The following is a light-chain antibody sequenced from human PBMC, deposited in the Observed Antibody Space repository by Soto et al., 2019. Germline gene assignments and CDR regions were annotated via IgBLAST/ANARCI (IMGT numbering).Light chain of an antibody. CDR1: SSDVGGFNY. CDR2: EVS. J-gene: IGLJ2*01. CDR3: SSYTRSFTVV. V-gene: IGLV2-14*01. Sequence: QSALTQPASVSGSPGQSITISCTGTSSDVGGFNYVSWYQQYPGKAPKLMIYEVSNRPSGVSNRFSGSKSGNTASLTISGLQAEDEADYYCSSYTRSFTVVLGGGTKLTVL.